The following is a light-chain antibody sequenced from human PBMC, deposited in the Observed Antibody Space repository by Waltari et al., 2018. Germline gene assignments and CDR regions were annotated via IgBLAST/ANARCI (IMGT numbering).Light chain of an antibody. CDR3: QQYYAFPRT. V-gene: IGKV1-8*01. CDR1: QDIRTY. J-gene: IGKJ1*01. Sequence: AIRVTQSPSSLPASTGDRLTITCRASQDIRTYLGWYQQKPGKAPKLLLYAVSTLQSGVPSRFSGSGSGTDFALHIQNLQSEDFATYFCQQYYAFPRTFGQGTRVEV. CDR2: AVS.